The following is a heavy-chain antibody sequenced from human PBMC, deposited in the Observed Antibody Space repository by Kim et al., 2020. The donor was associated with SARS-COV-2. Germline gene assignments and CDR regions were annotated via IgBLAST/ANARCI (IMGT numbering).Heavy chain of an antibody. V-gene: IGHV4-34*01. J-gene: IGHJ4*01. CDR3: ARAGGPWLVRRMFYYFYY. CDR1: GGSFSGDY. D-gene: IGHD6-19*01. CDR2: VNHSGSA. Sequence: SETLSLTCAVYGGSFSGDYWSWICQRPGQGMEWIGVVNHSGSANYNSSLKSRVTISVSTSKNQFSLNLSPVTAAATAVYYCARAGGPWLVRRMFYYFYY.